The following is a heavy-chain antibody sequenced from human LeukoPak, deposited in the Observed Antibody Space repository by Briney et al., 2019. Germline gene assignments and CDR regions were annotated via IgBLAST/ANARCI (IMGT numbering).Heavy chain of an antibody. V-gene: IGHV4-39*07. CDR3: ASLPVAGHNP. CDR2: IYYSGST. CDR1: GDSISGGDYF. J-gene: IGHJ5*02. Sequence: SETLPLTCTVSGDSISGGDYFWSWTRQPAGKGLEWIGRIYYSGSTYYNPSLKSRVTISVDTSKNQFSLKLSSVTAADTAVYYCASLPVAGHNPWGQGTLVTVSS. D-gene: IGHD6-19*01.